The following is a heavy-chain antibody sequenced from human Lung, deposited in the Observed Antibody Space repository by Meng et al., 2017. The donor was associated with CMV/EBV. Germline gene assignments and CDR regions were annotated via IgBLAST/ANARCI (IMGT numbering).Heavy chain of an antibody. D-gene: IGHD2-2*01. J-gene: IGHJ4*02. CDR3: ATYSRAPAALLAYFND. V-gene: IGHV3-30*09. CDR1: RVTFRNYA. CDR2: ISSDGQNK. Sequence: GGSXRLXCVVSRVTFRNYAMHWVRQAPGKGPEWVAVISSDGQNKYYADSVKGLFAISRDNLRSTLYLQLSSLRLEDTAVYYCATYSRAPAALLAYFNDWGLGXLVTVSS.